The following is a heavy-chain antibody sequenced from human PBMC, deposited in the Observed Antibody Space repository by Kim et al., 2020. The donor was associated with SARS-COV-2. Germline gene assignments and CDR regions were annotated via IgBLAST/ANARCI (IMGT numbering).Heavy chain of an antibody. Sequence: GGSLRLSCEASGFTFSNYWMNWDRQGPGKGLVWVSRVNSDGGATHYADSVKGRFTISRDNAENTLHLQLNSLGVEDTTIYYCARGSFQQGFDAWGQGTLVTVSS. D-gene: IGHD6-19*01. V-gene: IGHV3-74*01. CDR3: ARGSFQQGFDA. J-gene: IGHJ5*02. CDR1: GFTFSNYW. CDR2: VNSDGGAT.